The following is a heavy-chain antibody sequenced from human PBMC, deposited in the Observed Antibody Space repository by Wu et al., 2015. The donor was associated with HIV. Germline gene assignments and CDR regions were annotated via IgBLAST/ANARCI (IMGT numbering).Heavy chain of an antibody. CDR2: INPNSGDT. Sequence: QVQLVQSGSEVKKPGASVKVSCKVSGYIFTNNYIHWVRQAPGQGLEWMGWINPNSGDTKSAQRFQGRVTLTRDTSISAAYMDLARLKSDDTAVYFCGKTATNHFDSIVSWGQGTLVTVSS. V-gene: IGHV1-2*02. D-gene: IGHD3-22*01. CDR3: GKTATNHFDSIVS. CDR1: GYIFTNNY. J-gene: IGHJ5*01.